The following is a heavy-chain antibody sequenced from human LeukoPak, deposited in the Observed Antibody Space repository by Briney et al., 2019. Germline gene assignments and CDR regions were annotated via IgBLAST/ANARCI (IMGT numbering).Heavy chain of an antibody. D-gene: IGHD1-1*01. CDR3: ARGGHRTGTTSWDNWFDP. V-gene: IGHV1-2*02. Sequence: ASVKVSCKASGHTFTGYYMHWVRQAPGQGLEWMGWINANSGDTNYAQKFQGRVTMTRDTSISTAYMELSRLRSDDTAVYYCARGGHRTGTTSWDNWFDPWGQGTLVTVSS. J-gene: IGHJ5*02. CDR2: INANSGDT. CDR1: GHTFTGYY.